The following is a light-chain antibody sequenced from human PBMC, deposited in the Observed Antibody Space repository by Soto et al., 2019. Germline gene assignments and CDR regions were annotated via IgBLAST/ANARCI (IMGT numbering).Light chain of an antibody. CDR3: SSYPRSSALRAV. V-gene: IGLV2-14*01. CDR1: SSDVGGYNY. CDR2: DVS. Sequence: QSALTQPASVSGSPGHSITISCTGTSSDVGGYNYVSWYQQHPGKAPKLMIYDVSNRPSGVSNRFSGSKSGNTASLTISGLQAEDEADYYCSSYPRSSALRAVFGTGTKVTVL. J-gene: IGLJ1*01.